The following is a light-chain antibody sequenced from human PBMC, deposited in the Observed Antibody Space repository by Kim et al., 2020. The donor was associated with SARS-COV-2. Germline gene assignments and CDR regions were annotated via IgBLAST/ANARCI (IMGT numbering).Light chain of an antibody. Sequence: SYELTQPPSVSVSPGLTASITCSGDKLGDKYACWYQQKPGQSPVLVIYQDSKRPSGIPERFSGSNSGNTATLTISGTQAMDEADYYCQAWDSSHVVFGGGTQLTVL. CDR2: QDS. CDR1: KLGDKY. J-gene: IGLJ2*01. V-gene: IGLV3-1*01. CDR3: QAWDSSHVV.